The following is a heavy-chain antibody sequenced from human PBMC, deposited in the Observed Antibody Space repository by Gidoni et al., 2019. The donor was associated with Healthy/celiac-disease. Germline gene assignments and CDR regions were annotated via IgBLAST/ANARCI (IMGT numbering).Heavy chain of an antibody. V-gene: IGHV3-48*03. CDR3: ASGREQLLLTFDP. Sequence: EVQLVESGGGLVQPGGSLRISCAASGFPFSSYEMNWVRQAPGKGLEWVSYISSSGSTIYYADSVKGRFTISRDNAKNSLYLQMNSLRAEDTAVYYCASGREQLLLTFDPWGQGTLVTVSS. J-gene: IGHJ5*02. D-gene: IGHD2-15*01. CDR1: GFPFSSYE. CDR2: ISSSGSTI.